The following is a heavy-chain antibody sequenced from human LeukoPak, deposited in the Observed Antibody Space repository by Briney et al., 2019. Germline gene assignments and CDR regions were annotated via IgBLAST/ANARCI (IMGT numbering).Heavy chain of an antibody. J-gene: IGHJ6*03. Sequence: GASVKVSCKASVYTFTSYDINWVRQATGQGLEWMGWMNPNSGNTGYAQKFQGRVTMTRNTSISTAYMELSSLRSEDTAVYYCARGRGRGWFREFRYYYYYMDVWGKGTTVTVSS. CDR1: VYTFTSYD. D-gene: IGHD3-10*01. V-gene: IGHV1-8*01. CDR2: MNPNSGNT. CDR3: ARGRGRGWFREFRYYYYYMDV.